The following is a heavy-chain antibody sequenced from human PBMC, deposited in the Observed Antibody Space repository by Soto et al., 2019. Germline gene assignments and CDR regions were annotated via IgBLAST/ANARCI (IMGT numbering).Heavy chain of an antibody. Sequence: SETLSLTCTVSGGSISHYYWSWIRQPPGKGLEWIGYIYYSGSTNYNPSLKSRVTISLDTSKNQFSLIVSSVTAADTAVYYCAREAGYYDRSGYDKGGSFDPWGQGTLVTVSS. J-gene: IGHJ5*02. D-gene: IGHD3-22*01. CDR3: AREAGYYDRSGYDKGGSFDP. CDR1: GGSISHYY. V-gene: IGHV4-59*01. CDR2: IYYSGST.